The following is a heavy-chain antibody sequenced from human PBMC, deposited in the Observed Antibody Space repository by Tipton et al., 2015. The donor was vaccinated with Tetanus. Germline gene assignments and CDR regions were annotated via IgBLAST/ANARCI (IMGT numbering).Heavy chain of an antibody. Sequence: LRLSCTVSGASISSGGYFWNWIRQRPGKGPEWIGYIYYSGSTYYNPSLKSRLSMSVDTSNRQFSLRLNSLTAADTAVYYCARRRYSWNRGGFDIWGQGTVVTVSS. V-gene: IGHV4-31*02. D-gene: IGHD1-20*01. CDR2: IYYSGST. J-gene: IGHJ3*02. CDR3: ARRRYSWNRGGFDI. CDR1: GASISSGGYF.